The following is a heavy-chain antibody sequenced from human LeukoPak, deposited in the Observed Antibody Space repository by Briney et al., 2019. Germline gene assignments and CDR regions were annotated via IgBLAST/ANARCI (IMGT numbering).Heavy chain of an antibody. CDR2: SSSGGSAL. V-gene: IGHV3-48*03. CDR3: VRDPAVAADDY. D-gene: IGHD6-19*01. J-gene: IGHJ4*02. CDR1: GFTFSSYE. Sequence: PGGSLRLSCAASGFTFSSYEMNWVRQAPGKGLEWVSYSSSGGSALYYTDSAKGRFTISRDNAKNSLYLQMNSLRAEDTAVYYCVRDPAVAADDYWGQGTLVTVFS.